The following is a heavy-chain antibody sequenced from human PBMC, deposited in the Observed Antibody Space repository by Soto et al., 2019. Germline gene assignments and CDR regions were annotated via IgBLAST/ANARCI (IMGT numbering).Heavy chain of an antibody. CDR1: GGSISSYY. D-gene: IGHD3-10*01. V-gene: IGHV4-59*01. J-gene: IGHJ6*02. CDR3: ARDPRKYGSGSYYNYGMDV. Sequence: SETLSLTCTVSGGSISSYYWSWIRQPPGKGLEWIGYIYYSGSTNYNPSLKSRVTISVDTSKNQFSLKLSSVTAADTAVYYCARDPRKYGSGSYYNYGMDVWGQGTTVTVSS. CDR2: IYYSGST.